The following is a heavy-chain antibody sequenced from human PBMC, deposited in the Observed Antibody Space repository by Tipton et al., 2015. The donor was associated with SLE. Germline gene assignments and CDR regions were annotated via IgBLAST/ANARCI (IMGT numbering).Heavy chain of an antibody. V-gene: IGHV4-38-2*02. Sequence: TLSLTCAVSGYSISSGYYWGWIRQPPGKGLEWIGGIYHSGSTYYNPSLKSRVTISVDTSKNQFSLKLSSVTAADTAVYYCARENPGITMVQPNSGWFDPWGQGTLVTVSS. CDR1: GYSISSGYY. D-gene: IGHD3-10*01. J-gene: IGHJ5*02. CDR2: IYHSGST. CDR3: ARENPGITMVQPNSGWFDP.